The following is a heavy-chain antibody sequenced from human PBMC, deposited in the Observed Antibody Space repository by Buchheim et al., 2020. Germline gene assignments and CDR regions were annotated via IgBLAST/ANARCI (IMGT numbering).Heavy chain of an antibody. CDR2: IKQDGSDK. Sequence: EVQLVESGGGLVQPGGSLRLSCAASGFTFDNYWMTWVRQAPGKGLEWVATIKQDGSDKYYVDSVRGRFTISRDNTDNSLSVQLNSLGAEDTAVYYCARDGVGDYGDYAAFDYWGQGTL. CDR1: GFTFDNYW. D-gene: IGHD4-17*01. CDR3: ARDGVGDYGDYAAFDY. V-gene: IGHV3-7*01. J-gene: IGHJ4*02.